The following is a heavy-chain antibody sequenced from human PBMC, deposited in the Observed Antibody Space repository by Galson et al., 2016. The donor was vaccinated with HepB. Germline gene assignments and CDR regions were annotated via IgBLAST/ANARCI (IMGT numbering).Heavy chain of an antibody. Sequence: SLRLSCAASGFTFSSYAMSWVRQAPGKGLEWVSSSGSGGPTYYADSVRGRFTISRDNSKNTLFLQMHSLRADDTAVYYCAKSVLEYDILTGYYRRGADYWGQGTLVTVS. CDR3: AKSVLEYDILTGYYRRGADY. J-gene: IGHJ4*02. CDR1: GFTFSSYA. D-gene: IGHD3-9*01. V-gene: IGHV3-23*01. CDR2: SGSGGPT.